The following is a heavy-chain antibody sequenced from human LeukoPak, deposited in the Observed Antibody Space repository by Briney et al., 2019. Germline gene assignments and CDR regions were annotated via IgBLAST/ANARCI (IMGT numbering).Heavy chain of an antibody. Sequence: GESLEISCRDSGHNLRTHYINWLRQMPGKGLEWMGRIDPSDSYSDYSPSFQGHVTMTADKSTNTAYLQWSSLKTSDTAIYYCARHVLYSYGPQWWFDPWGQGTLVTVSS. V-gene: IGHV5-10-1*01. CDR1: GHNLRTHY. CDR3: ARHVLYSYGPQWWFDP. CDR2: IDPSDSYS. J-gene: IGHJ5*02. D-gene: IGHD5-18*01.